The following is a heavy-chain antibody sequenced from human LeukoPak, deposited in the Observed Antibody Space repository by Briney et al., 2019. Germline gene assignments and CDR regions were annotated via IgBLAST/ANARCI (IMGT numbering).Heavy chain of an antibody. V-gene: IGHV1-69*05. CDR1: GGTFSSYA. D-gene: IGHD3-16*02. CDR3: ARIGLRGVIISRPLDY. CDR2: IIPIFGTA. Sequence: SVKVSCKASGGTFSSYAISWVRQAPGQGLEWMGGIIPIFGTANYAQKFQGRVTMTRNTSISTAYMELSSLRSEDTAVYYCARIGLRGVIISRPLDYWGQGTLVTVSS. J-gene: IGHJ4*02.